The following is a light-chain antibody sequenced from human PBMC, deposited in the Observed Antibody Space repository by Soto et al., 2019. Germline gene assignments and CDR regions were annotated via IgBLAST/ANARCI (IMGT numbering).Light chain of an antibody. CDR3: SSYTSSSTYYV. Sequence: QSALTQPASVSGSPGQSITISCTGTSSDVGGYNYVSWYQQHPGKAPKLMIYDVSNRPSGVSNRFSGSKSGNTASLTISGLQAEDEADYYCSSYTSSSTYYVSGPGTKVTVL. V-gene: IGLV2-14*01. J-gene: IGLJ1*01. CDR1: SSDVGGYNY. CDR2: DVS.